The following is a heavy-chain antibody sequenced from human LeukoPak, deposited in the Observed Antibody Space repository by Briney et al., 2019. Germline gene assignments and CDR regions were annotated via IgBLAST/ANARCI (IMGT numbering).Heavy chain of an antibody. CDR2: ISSSGSTI. D-gene: IGHD4/OR15-4a*01. J-gene: IGHJ6*02. Sequence: GGSLRLSCAASGFTFSDYYMSWIRQAPGKGLEWVSYISSSGSTIYYADSVKGRFTISRDNAKNSLYLQMNSLRAEDTAVYYCARTLVNYYYYGMDVWGQGTTVTVSS. V-gene: IGHV3-11*01. CDR1: GFTFSDYY. CDR3: ARTLVNYYYYGMDV.